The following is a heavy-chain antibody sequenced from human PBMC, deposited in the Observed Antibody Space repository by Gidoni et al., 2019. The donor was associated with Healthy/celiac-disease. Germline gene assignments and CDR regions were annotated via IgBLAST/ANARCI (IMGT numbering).Heavy chain of an antibody. CDR3: ARGVMITFGGDNYYYYGMDV. CDR2: IYSGGST. J-gene: IGHJ6*02. CDR1: GFTVSSNY. Sequence: EVQLVESGGGLVQPGGSLRLSCAASGFTVSSNYMSWVRQAPGKGLEWVSVIYSGGSTYYADSVKGRFTISRDNSKNTLYLQMNSLRAEDTAVYYCARGVMITFGGDNYYYYGMDVWGQGTTVTVSS. V-gene: IGHV3-66*01. D-gene: IGHD3-16*01.